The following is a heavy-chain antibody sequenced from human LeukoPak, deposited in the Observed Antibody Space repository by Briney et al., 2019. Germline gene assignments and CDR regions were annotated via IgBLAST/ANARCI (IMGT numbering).Heavy chain of an antibody. V-gene: IGHV4-4*02. CDR2: IYHSGST. Sequence: SGTLSLTCAVSGGSISSSYWWSWIRQLPGKGLEWIGEIYHSGSTNYNLSLKSRVTISVDKSKNQFSLKLNSVTAADTAVYYCARDYCTSTTCPNWFDPWGQGTLVTVSS. CDR3: ARDYCTSTTCPNWFDP. J-gene: IGHJ5*02. CDR1: GGSISSSYW. D-gene: IGHD2-2*01.